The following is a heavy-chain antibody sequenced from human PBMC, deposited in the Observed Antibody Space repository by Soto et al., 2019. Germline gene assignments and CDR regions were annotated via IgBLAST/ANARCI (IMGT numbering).Heavy chain of an antibody. V-gene: IGHV4-61*01. D-gene: IGHD2-2*03. CDR1: GGSVSSGSYY. CDR3: ARDRPRGYCSSTSCPFYGMDV. CDR2: IYYSGST. J-gene: IGHJ6*02. Sequence: SETLSLTCTVSGGSVSSGSYYWSWIRQPPGKGLEWIGYIYYSGSTNYNPSLKSRVTISVDTSKNQFSLKLSSVTAADTAVYYCARDRPRGYCSSTSCPFYGMDVWGQGTTVTVSS.